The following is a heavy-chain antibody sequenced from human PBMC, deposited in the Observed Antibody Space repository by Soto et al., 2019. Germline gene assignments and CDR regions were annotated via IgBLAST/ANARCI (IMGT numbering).Heavy chain of an antibody. CDR2: VNHSGST. J-gene: IGHJ5*02. CDR1: GGSFSGYY. V-gene: IGHV4-34*01. CDR3: ARGWSGLVIIRFDP. Sequence: SEPLSLTCAVYGGSFSGYYWSWIRQPPGKGLEWIGEVNHSGSTNYNPSLKSRVTISVDTSKNQFSLKLSSVTAADTAVYYCARGWSGLVIIRFDPWGQGTLVTVSS. D-gene: IGHD3-9*01.